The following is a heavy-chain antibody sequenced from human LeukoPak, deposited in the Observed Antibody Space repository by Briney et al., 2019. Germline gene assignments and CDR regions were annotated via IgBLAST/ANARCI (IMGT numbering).Heavy chain of an antibody. Sequence: GESLKISCKGSGYSFTSYWIGWVRQMPGKGLEWVGIIYPGDSDTRYSTSFQGQVTISADKSISTAYLQWSSLKASDTAMYYCARHKSYYDSSGYYQPLDYWGQGTLVTVSS. CDR2: IYPGDSDT. CDR3: ARHKSYYDSSGYYQPLDY. V-gene: IGHV5-51*01. D-gene: IGHD3-22*01. J-gene: IGHJ4*02. CDR1: GYSFTSYW.